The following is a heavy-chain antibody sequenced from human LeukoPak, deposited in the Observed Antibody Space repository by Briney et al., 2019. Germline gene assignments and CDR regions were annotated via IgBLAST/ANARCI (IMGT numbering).Heavy chain of an antibody. CDR1: GYSISSGYY. J-gene: IGHJ4*02. CDR3: ARVGYSGVNYFDY. D-gene: IGHD2-15*01. CDR2: IYHSGST. V-gene: IGHV4-38-2*02. Sequence: PSETLSLTRTVSGYSISSGYYWGWIRQPPGKGLEWIGSIYHSGSTYYNPSLKSRVTILVDTSKNQFSLKLSSVTAADTAVYYCARVGYSGVNYFDYWGQGTLVTVSS.